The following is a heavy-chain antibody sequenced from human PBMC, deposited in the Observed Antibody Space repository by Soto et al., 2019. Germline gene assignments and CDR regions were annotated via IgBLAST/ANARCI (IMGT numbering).Heavy chain of an antibody. CDR1: GFTFRNYD. V-gene: IGHV3-13*05. J-gene: IGHJ6*02. CDR3: ARTDRDFYGLDV. CDR2: TSAAGDP. Sequence: EVQLVESGGGLVQPGGSLRLSCEASGFTFRNYDMHWVRQGTGKGLEWVSGTSAAGDPDYADSVEGRFTISRENAQNSFFLQMTSLRVGDTAVYYCARTDRDFYGLDVWGQGTTVIVSS.